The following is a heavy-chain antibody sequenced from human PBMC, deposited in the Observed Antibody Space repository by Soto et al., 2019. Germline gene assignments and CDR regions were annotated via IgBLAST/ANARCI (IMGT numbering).Heavy chain of an antibody. J-gene: IGHJ4*02. CDR2: IYYSGST. CDR1: GGSISSYY. Sequence: GSLRLSCTVSGGSISSYYWSWIRQPPGKGLEWIGYIYYSGSTNYNPSLKSRVTISVDTSKNQFSLKLSSVTAADTAVYYCARGGYYDSSGYYYFDYWGQGTLVTVSS. D-gene: IGHD3-22*01. V-gene: IGHV4-59*01. CDR3: ARGGYYDSSGYYYFDY.